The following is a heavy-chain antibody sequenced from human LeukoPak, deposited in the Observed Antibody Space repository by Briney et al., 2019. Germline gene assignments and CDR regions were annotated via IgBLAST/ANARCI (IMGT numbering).Heavy chain of an antibody. D-gene: IGHD3-9*01. V-gene: IGHV1-2*02. CDR2: INLNSGGT. Sequence: ASVKVSCKASGYTFTGYYMHWVRQAPGQGLEWMGWINLNSGGTNYAQKFQGRVTMTRDTSISTAYMERGSLKSDDTAVYYCARGYYDIYWGQGTLVTVSS. J-gene: IGHJ4*02. CDR1: GYTFTGYY. CDR3: ARGYYDIY.